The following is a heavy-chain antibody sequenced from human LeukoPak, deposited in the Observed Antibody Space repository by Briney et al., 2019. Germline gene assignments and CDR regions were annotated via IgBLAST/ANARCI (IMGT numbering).Heavy chain of an antibody. J-gene: IGHJ4*02. V-gene: IGHV3-23*01. CDR2: ISAIGGST. CDR1: GFTFSSYA. D-gene: IGHD4-17*01. CDR3: AKAHDYGDLKPIDY. Sequence: PGGSLRLSCAASGFTFSSYAMSWVRQAPGKGLEWVSIISAIGGSTYYADSVKGRFTISRDTSKNTLYLQMNSLRAEDTAVYYCAKAHDYGDLKPIDYWGQGTLVTVSS.